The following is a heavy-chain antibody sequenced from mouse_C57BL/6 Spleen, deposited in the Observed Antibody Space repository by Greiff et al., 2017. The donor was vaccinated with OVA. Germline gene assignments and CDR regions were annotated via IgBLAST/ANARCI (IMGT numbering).Heavy chain of an antibody. CDR1: GYTFTSYW. CDR2: IHPNSGST. D-gene: IGHD1-1*01. CDR3: ARVYYYGSSYVGFAY. J-gene: IGHJ3*01. Sequence: QVQLQQPGAELVKPGASVKLSCKASGYTFTSYWMHWVKQRPGQGLEWIGMIHPNSGSTNYNEKFKSKATLTVDKSSSTAYMQLSSLTSEDSAVYDGARVYYYGSSYVGFAYWGQGTLVTVSA. V-gene: IGHV1-64*01.